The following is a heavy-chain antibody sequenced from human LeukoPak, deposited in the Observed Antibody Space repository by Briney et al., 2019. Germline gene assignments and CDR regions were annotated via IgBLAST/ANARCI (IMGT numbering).Heavy chain of an antibody. V-gene: IGHV3-7*01. J-gene: IGHJ3*02. CDR2: IKQDRSEK. Sequence: SGGSLRLSCAASGFTFSNYWMSWVRQAPGKGLEWVANIKQDRSEKYYVDSVKGRFTISRDNSKNTLYLQMNSLRAEDTAVYYCAKDQMSVVAIADAFDIWGQGTMVTVSS. CDR3: AKDQMSVVAIADAFDI. CDR1: GFTFSNYW. D-gene: IGHD3-22*01.